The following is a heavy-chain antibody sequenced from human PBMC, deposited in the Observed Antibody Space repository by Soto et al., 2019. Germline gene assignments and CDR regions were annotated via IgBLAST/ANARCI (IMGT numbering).Heavy chain of an antibody. CDR3: SVDHPHMAIGWPT. CDR2: IVVGTGST. Sequence: SVKVSCKPSGFDFGSFGIQFLRQTRGQGLEWIGWIVVGTGSTNYARNFQGRVAISRDMSATTACMGLYNQLSDDTAVYFCSVDHPHMAIGWPTWGQGTTVT. J-gene: IGHJ6*02. CDR1: GFDFGSFG. V-gene: IGHV1-58*02. D-gene: IGHD2-21*01.